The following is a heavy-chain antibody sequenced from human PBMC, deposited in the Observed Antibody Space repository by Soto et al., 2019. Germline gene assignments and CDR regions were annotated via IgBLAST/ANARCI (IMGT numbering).Heavy chain of an antibody. CDR3: ARHHTDIVVVPAAIEGGYYYYRMDV. CDR2: INHSGST. V-gene: IGHV4-34*01. J-gene: IGHJ6*02. Sequence: SETLSLTCAVYGGSFSGYYWSWIRQPPRKGLEWIGEINHSGSTNYNPSLKSRVTISVDTSKNQFSLKLSSVTAADTAVYYCARHHTDIVVVPAAIEGGYYYYRMDVWGQATTVTV. CDR1: GGSFSGYY. D-gene: IGHD2-2*02.